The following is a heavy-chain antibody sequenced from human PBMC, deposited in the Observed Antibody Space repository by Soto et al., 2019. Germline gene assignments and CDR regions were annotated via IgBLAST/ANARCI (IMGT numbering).Heavy chain of an antibody. CDR1: GYTFTSYG. CDR2: ISAYNGNT. CDR3: AREGGYCSSTSCPGYYGMDV. J-gene: IGHJ6*02. Sequence: QVQLVQSGAEVKKPGASVKVSCKASGYTFTSYGISWVRQAPGQGREWMGWISAYNGNTNYAQKLQGRVTMTTDTSTSTAYMELRSLRSDDTAVYYCAREGGYCSSTSCPGYYGMDVWGQGTTVTVSS. D-gene: IGHD2-2*01. V-gene: IGHV1-18*04.